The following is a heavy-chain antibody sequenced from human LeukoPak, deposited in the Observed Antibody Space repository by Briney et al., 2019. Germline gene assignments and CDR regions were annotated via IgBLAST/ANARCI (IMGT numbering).Heavy chain of an antibody. CDR2: IYISGST. CDR1: GGSISSYY. J-gene: IGHJ3*02. CDR3: ARQGGGPFDI. Sequence: SETLSLTCTVSGGSISSYYWSWIRQPAGKGLEWIGRIYISGSTHYNSLLESRVTMSLDTSKNQFSLTLTSVTAADTAVYYCARQGGGPFDIWGQGTMVTVSS. V-gene: IGHV4-4*07. D-gene: IGHD2-15*01.